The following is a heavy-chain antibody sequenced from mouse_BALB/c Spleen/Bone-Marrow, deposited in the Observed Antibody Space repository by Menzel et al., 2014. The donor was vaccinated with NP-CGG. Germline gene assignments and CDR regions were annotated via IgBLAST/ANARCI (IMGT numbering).Heavy chain of an antibody. J-gene: IGHJ3*01. CDR2: INPDSSTI. CDR1: GFDFSRYW. D-gene: IGHD4-1*01. V-gene: IGHV4-1*02. Sequence: EVHLVESGGGLVQPGGSLKLSCAASGFDFSRYWMSWVRQAPGKGLEWIGEINPDSSTINHTPSLKDKFIISRDNAKNTLYLQMSKVRSEDTALYYCARNWDVGFAYWGQGTLVTVSA. CDR3: ARNWDVGFAY.